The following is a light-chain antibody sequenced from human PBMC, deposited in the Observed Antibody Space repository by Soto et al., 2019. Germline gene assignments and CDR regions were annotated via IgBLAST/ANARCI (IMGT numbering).Light chain of an antibody. V-gene: IGLV1-44*01. CDR2: SNN. Sequence: QSVLTQPPSASGTHGQRVTISCSGSSSKIGSNTVNWYQQLPGTAPRLLIYSNNQRPSGVPDRFSGSRSGTSASLAISGLQSEDEADYYCAAWNDILNGFYVFGTGTNFTVL. CDR1: SSKIGSNT. CDR3: AAWNDILNGFYV. J-gene: IGLJ1*01.